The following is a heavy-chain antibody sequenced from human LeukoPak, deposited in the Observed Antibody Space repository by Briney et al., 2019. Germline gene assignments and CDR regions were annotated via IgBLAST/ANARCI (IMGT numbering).Heavy chain of an antibody. J-gene: IGHJ3*02. V-gene: IGHV3-30*03. CDR1: GFTFSSYG. Sequence: GGSLRLSCAASGFTFSSYGMHWVRQAPGKGLEWVAVISYDGSNKYYADSVKGRFTISRDNSKNTLYLQMNSLRAEDTAVYYCASGYDPGAFDIWGQGTMVTVSS. CDR2: ISYDGSNK. CDR3: ASGYDPGAFDI. D-gene: IGHD3-16*01.